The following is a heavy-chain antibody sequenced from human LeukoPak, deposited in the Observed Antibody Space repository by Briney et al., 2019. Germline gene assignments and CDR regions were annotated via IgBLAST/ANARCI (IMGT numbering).Heavy chain of an antibody. CDR3: AKVGLTVTTILDYFDY. CDR1: GFTFSSYG. CDR2: ISYDGSNK. D-gene: IGHD4-11*01. V-gene: IGHV3-30*18. J-gene: IGHJ4*02. Sequence: QSGGSLRLSCAASGFTFSSYGMSWVRQAPGKGLEWVALISYDGSNKYYADSVKGRFTISRDNSKNTLYLQMNSLRADDTAVYYCAKVGLTVTTILDYFDYWGQGTLVTVSS.